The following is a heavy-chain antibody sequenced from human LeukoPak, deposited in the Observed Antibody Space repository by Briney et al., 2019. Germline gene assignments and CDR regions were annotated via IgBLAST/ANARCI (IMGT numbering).Heavy chain of an antibody. CDR3: ARGHDYSNYDWFDP. V-gene: IGHV4-59*01. Sequence: AETLCLTCTVSGGSISTYYWTWIRQPPGRGLEWIGYISYSGNTNYNPSLKGRCTISVDTSKHLFSMKLSSVTAADTAVYYCARGHDYSNYDWFDPWGQGTMVTVSS. CDR2: ISYSGNT. CDR1: GGSISTYY. J-gene: IGHJ5*02. D-gene: IGHD4-11*01.